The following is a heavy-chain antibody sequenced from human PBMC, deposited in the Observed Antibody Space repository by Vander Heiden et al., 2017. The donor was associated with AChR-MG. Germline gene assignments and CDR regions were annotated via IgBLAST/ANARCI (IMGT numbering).Heavy chain of an antibody. V-gene: IGHV4-39*01. CDR2: IYYSGST. CDR3: VGIRGVIR. D-gene: IGHD3-10*01. Sequence: QLQLQESGPGLGKPSETLALTCSVAGGSIGSSSYCWGWIRPPPGKGLEWIGSIYYSGSTYYNPSLKSRVTISVDTSKNQFSLKLSSVTAADTAVYYCVGIRGVIRWGQGTLVTVSS. CDR1: GGSIGSSSYC. J-gene: IGHJ4*02.